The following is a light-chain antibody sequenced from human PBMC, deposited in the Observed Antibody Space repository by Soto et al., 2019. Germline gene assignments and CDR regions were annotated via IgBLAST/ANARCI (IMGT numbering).Light chain of an antibody. CDR1: QNVANY. CDR3: QQYVNSPQSPQT. Sequence: EIVLTQSPATLSLSPGERATLSCRASQNVANYLDWYQQKPGQAPRLLIYGASSRATGIPDRFSGRGSGTDFTLTISRLEPEDFAVYYCQQYVNSPQSPQTFGQGTKVEIK. CDR2: GAS. V-gene: IGKV3-20*01. J-gene: IGKJ1*01.